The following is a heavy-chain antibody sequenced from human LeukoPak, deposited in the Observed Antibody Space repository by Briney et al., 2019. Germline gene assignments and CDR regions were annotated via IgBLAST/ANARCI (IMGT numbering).Heavy chain of an antibody. Sequence: SETLSLTRTVSGGSISSYYWSWIRQPPGKGLEWIGYIYYSGSTNYNPSLKSRATISVDTSKNQFSLKLSSVTAADTAVYYCASYMVRGVIDAFDIWGQGTMVTVSS. CDR2: IYYSGST. J-gene: IGHJ3*02. CDR3: ASYMVRGVIDAFDI. CDR1: GGSISSYY. V-gene: IGHV4-59*01. D-gene: IGHD3-10*01.